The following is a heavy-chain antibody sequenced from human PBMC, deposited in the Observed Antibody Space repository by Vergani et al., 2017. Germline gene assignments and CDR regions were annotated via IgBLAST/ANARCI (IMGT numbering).Heavy chain of an antibody. V-gene: IGHV3-23*01. J-gene: IGHJ3*02. CDR2: ISGSGGST. CDR1: GFTFSSYA. CDR3: AKVYEYCSSTSCSTGAFDI. Sequence: EVQLLESGGGLVQPGGSLRLSCAASGFTFSSYAMSWVRQAPGKGLEWVSAISGSGGSTYYADSVKGRFTSSRDNSKNPLYLQRNSLRAEDTAVYYCAKVYEYCSSTSCSTGAFDIWGQGTMVTVSS. D-gene: IGHD2-2*01.